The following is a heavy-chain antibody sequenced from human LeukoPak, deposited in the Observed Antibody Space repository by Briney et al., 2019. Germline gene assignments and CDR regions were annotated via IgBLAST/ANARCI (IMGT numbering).Heavy chain of an antibody. J-gene: IGHJ6*02. CDR3: AKDRALGGSSWYVYYYGMDV. D-gene: IGHD6-13*01. Sequence: GGSLRLSCAASGFTFSSYAMNWVRQAPGKGLEWVSVVSGSGGSTYYADSVKGRFTISRDNSRNTVYLQMNSLRAEDTAVYYCAKDRALGGSSWYVYYYGMDVWGQGTAVTVSS. CDR2: VSGSGGST. CDR1: GFTFSSYA. V-gene: IGHV3-23*01.